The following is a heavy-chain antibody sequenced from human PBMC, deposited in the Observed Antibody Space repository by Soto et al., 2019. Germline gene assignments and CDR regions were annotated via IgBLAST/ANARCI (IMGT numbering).Heavy chain of an antibody. J-gene: IGHJ6*02. CDR2: ISGSGGST. D-gene: IGHD5-12*01. CDR3: AKYSGYGLDHYYYGMDV. Sequence: EVQLLESGGGLVQPGGSLRLSCAASGFTFSSYAMSWVRQAPGKGLEWVSAISGSGGSTYYADSVKGRFTISRDNSKNTLYLQMNSLRAEDTAVYYCAKYSGYGLDHYYYGMDVWGQGTTVTVSS. CDR1: GFTFSSYA. V-gene: IGHV3-23*01.